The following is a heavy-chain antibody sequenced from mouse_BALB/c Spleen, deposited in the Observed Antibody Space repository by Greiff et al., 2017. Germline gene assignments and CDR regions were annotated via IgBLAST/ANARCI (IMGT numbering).Heavy chain of an antibody. CDR2: ISYDGSN. J-gene: IGHJ3*01. D-gene: IGHD2-4*01. V-gene: IGHV3-6*02. CDR1: GYSITSGYY. Sequence: EVQLQESGPGLVKPSQSLSLTCSVTGYSITSGYYWNWIRQFPGNKLEWMGYISYDGSNNYNPSLKNRISITRDTSKNQFFLKLNSVTTEDTATYYCARVTGDYDEAWFAYWGQGTLVTVSA. CDR3: ARVTGDYDEAWFAY.